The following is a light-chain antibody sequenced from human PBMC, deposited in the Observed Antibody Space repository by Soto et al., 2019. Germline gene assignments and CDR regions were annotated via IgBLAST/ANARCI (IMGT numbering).Light chain of an antibody. V-gene: IGLV2-23*02. CDR1: SSDVGGYNY. Sequence: QSALTQPASVSGSPRQSITISCTGTSSDVGGYNYVSWYQQHPGKAPKLMIYDVSNRPSGVSNRFSGSKSGNTASLTISGLQAEDEADYYCCSYAGSSTFYVFGTGTKVPVL. CDR2: DVS. J-gene: IGLJ1*01. CDR3: CSYAGSSTFYV.